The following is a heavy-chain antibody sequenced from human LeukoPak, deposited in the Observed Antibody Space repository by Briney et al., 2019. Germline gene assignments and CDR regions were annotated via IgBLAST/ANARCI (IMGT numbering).Heavy chain of an antibody. J-gene: IGHJ4*02. CDR1: GYTLTELS. Sequence: GASVKVSCKVSGYTLTELSMHWVRQAPGKGLEGMGGFDPEDGETIYAQKFQGRVTMTEDTSTDTAYMELSSLRSEDTAVYYCATVGESGSYSHDYWGQGTLVTVSS. V-gene: IGHV1-24*01. CDR2: FDPEDGET. D-gene: IGHD1-26*01. CDR3: ATVGESGSYSHDY.